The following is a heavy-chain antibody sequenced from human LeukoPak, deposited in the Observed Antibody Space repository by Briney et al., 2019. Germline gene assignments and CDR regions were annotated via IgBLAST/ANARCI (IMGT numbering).Heavy chain of an antibody. CDR3: AHVPDGYSGGWYVRY. Sequence: SGPTLVNPTQTLALTCTFSGFSLSTSGVGVGWIRQPPGKALEWLALIYWDDDKRYSPSLKSRLTITKDTSKNQVVLTMTNMDPVDTATYYCAHVPDGYSGGWYVRYWGQGTLVTVSS. D-gene: IGHD6-19*01. V-gene: IGHV2-5*02. CDR2: IYWDDDK. J-gene: IGHJ4*02. CDR1: GFSLSTSGVG.